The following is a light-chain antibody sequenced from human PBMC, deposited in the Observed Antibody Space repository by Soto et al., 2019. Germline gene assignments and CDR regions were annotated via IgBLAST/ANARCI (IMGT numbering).Light chain of an antibody. CDR2: EVS. CDR1: SSDVGGYNY. V-gene: IGLV2-8*01. CDR3: ISFAGTKSFV. J-gene: IGLJ1*01. Sequence: QSALTQPPSASGSPGQSVTISCTGTSSDVGGYNYVSWYQQRPGKAPKLIIYEVSKRPSGVPDRVFGSKSGNTASLTVSGLQTEDEADYYCISFAGTKSFVFGTWTKVTVL.